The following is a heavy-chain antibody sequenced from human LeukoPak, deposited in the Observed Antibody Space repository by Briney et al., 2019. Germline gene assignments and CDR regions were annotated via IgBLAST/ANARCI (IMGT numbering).Heavy chain of an antibody. CDR3: AKTWKPVPFDY. CDR2: IYYSGST. CDR1: GGSISSYY. D-gene: IGHD1-14*01. J-gene: IGHJ4*02. V-gene: IGHV4-59*08. Sequence: PSETLSLTCTVSGGSISSYYWSWIRQPPGKGLEWIGYIYYSGSTNYNPSLKSRVTISVDTSKTQFSLKLSSVTAADTAVYYCAKTWKPVPFDYWGQGTLVTVSS.